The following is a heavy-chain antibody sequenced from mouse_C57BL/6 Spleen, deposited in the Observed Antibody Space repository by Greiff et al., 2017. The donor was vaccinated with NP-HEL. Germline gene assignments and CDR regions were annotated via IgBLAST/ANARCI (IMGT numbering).Heavy chain of an antibody. J-gene: IGHJ1*03. V-gene: IGHV8-8*01. CDR2: IWWDDDK. Sequence: QVQLKESGPGILQPSQTLSLTCSFSGFSLSTCGMGVGWIRQPSGKGLEWLAHIWWDDDKYYNPALKSRLTLSKDTSKNHVFLKIANVDTADTATYYCARIVYYGSSPWYFDVWGTGTTVTVSS. CDR3: ARIVYYGSSPWYFDV. CDR1: GFSLSTCGMG. D-gene: IGHD1-1*01.